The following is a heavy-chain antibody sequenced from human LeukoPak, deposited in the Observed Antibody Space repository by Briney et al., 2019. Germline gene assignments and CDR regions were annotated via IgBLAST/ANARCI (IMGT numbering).Heavy chain of an antibody. V-gene: IGHV4-59*01. Sequence: PWGTLSLTCTVSGVSISSYYWNWIRQPPGRGLEWVGYIYYSGCTNYNPSLKSRVTISVDTSKNQFSLKLSSVTAADTAVYYCARVPATGPYAFDIWGQGTMVTVSS. D-gene: IGHD4-17*01. J-gene: IGHJ3*02. CDR3: ARVPATGPYAFDI. CDR1: GVSISSYY. CDR2: IYYSGCT.